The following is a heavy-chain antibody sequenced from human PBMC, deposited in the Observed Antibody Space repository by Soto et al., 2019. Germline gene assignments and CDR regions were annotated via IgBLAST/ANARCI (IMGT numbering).Heavy chain of an antibody. CDR3: ASRSGQIPSYFDY. Sequence: QVQLVQYGAEVKKPGASVKVSCKASGFTFSNYGISWVRQAPGQGLEWMAWISAYNGNTNYAQKLQGRVTMTTDTSTSTAYMELRSMRSDDTAVYYCASRSGQIPSYFDYWGQGTLVTVSS. V-gene: IGHV1-18*01. J-gene: IGHJ4*02. CDR2: ISAYNGNT. CDR1: GFTFSNYG.